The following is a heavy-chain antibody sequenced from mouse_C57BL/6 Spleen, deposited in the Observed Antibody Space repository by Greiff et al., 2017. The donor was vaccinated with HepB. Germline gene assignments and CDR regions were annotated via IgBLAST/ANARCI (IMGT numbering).Heavy chain of an antibody. CDR2: IHPNSGST. D-gene: IGHD1-1*01. V-gene: IGHV1-64*01. CDR1: GYTFTSYW. J-gene: IGHJ2*01. Sequence: VQLQQPGAELVKPGASVKLSCKASGYTFTSYWMHWVKQRPGQGLEWIGMIHPNSGSTNYNEKFKSKATLTVDKSSSTAYMQLSSLTSEDSAVYYCAKWGTTVVDFDYWGKGTTLTVSS. CDR3: AKWGTTVVDFDY.